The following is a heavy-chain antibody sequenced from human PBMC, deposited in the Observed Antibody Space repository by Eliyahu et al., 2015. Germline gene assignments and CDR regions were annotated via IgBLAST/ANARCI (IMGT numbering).Heavy chain of an antibody. CDR2: MSYDGSDI. CDR1: GFTFSSYA. V-gene: IGHV3-30*04. Sequence: QVQLVESGGGVVQPGRSLXLSCAAXGFTFSSYAMHWVRQAPGKGLEWVALMSYDGSDIQYADSVKGRLTISRDNSKNTLYLQMNSLRAEDTAVYFCVRDHPGGLDYWGQGTLVTVSS. J-gene: IGHJ4*02. CDR3: VRDHPGGLDY. D-gene: IGHD3-10*01.